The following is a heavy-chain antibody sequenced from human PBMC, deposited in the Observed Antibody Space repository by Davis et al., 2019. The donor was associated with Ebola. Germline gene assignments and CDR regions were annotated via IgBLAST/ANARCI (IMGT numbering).Heavy chain of an antibody. CDR3: ARLGWLLQSAIDY. D-gene: IGHD3-22*01. Sequence: SETLSLTCAVYGGSFSGYYWSWIRQPPGKGLEWIGEINHSGSTNYNPSLKSRVTISVDTSKNQFSLKLSSVTAADTAVYYCARLGWLLQSAIDYWGQGTLVTVSS. V-gene: IGHV4-34*01. CDR1: GGSFSGYY. CDR2: INHSGST. J-gene: IGHJ4*02.